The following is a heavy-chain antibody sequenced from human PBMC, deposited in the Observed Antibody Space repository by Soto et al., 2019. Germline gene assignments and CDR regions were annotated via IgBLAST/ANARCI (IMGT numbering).Heavy chain of an antibody. Sequence: GGSLRLSCAASGFTFSSFAMNWVRQAPGKGLEWVAAISGNATSTYHADSVKGRFTISRDNSKNTMYLQMNRLRAEDTAVYYCAKKAGIISRYGLDVWGQGTTVTVSS. V-gene: IGHV3-23*01. J-gene: IGHJ6*02. CDR1: GFTFSSFA. CDR3: AKKAGIISRYGLDV. CDR2: ISGNATST.